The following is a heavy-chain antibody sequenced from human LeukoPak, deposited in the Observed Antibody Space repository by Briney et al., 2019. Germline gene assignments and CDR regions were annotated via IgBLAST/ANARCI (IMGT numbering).Heavy chain of an antibody. V-gene: IGHV4-34*01. CDR1: GGSFSGYY. CDR2: INHSGST. J-gene: IGHJ4*02. CDR3: ARGPYYYDSSGYYRCFDY. D-gene: IGHD3-22*01. Sequence: SETLSLTCAVYGGSFSGYYWSWIRQPPGKGLEWIGEINHSGSTNYNPSLKSRVTISVDTSKNQFPLKLSSMTAADTAVYYCARGPYYYDSSGYYRCFDYWGQGTLVTVSS.